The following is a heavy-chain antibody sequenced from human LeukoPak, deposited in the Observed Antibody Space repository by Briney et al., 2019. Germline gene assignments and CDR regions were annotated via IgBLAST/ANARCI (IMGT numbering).Heavy chain of an antibody. V-gene: IGHV3-23*01. J-gene: IGHJ4*02. CDR2: ISGSGGST. D-gene: IGHD3-10*01. CDR1: GFTFSSYA. CDR3: AKDPSLLWFWELLGVDY. Sequence: GGSLRLSCAASGFTFSSYAMSWVRQAPGKGLEWVSAISGSGGSTYYADSVKGRFTISRDNSKNTLYLQMNSLRAEDTAVYYCAKDPSLLWFWELLGVDYWGQGTLVTVSS.